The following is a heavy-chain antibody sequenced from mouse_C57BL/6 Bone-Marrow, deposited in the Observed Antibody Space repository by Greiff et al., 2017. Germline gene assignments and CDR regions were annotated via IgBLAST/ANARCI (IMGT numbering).Heavy chain of an antibody. J-gene: IGHJ4*01. CDR3: VRQGGALYDFYGIDY. CDR1: GFSFNTYA. Sequence: EVQLVESGGGLVQPKGSLKLSCAASGFSFNTYAMNWVRQAPGKGLEWVARISSKSNNYATYYADSVKDRFTISRSDPASTLYLLMNNLKTDDTAKYCGVRQGGALYDFYGIDYWGQGTSVTVSA. CDR2: ISSKSNNYAT. D-gene: IGHD2-12*01. V-gene: IGHV10-1*01.